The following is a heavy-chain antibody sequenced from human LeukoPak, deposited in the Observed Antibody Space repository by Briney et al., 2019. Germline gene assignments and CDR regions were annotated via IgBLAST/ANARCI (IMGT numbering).Heavy chain of an antibody. D-gene: IGHD3-22*01. CDR1: GGSFSGYY. J-gene: IGHJ5*02. CDR2: INHSGST. Sequence: MSSETLSLTCAVYGGSFSGYYWSWIRQPPGKGLEWIGEINHSGSTNYNPSLKSRVTISVDTSKNQFSLKLSSVTAADTAVYYCARRSDSSGYYQKYNWFDPWGQGTLVTVSS. CDR3: ARRSDSSGYYQKYNWFDP. V-gene: IGHV4-34*01.